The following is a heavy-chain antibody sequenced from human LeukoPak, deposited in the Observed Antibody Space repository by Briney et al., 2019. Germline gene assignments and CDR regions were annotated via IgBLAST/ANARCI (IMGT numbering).Heavy chain of an antibody. CDR2: IYYSGFT. D-gene: IGHD3-16*02. CDR1: AGSFGTYY. CDR3: ARSVISFAGLIAKGVDS. J-gene: IGHJ4*02. V-gene: IGHV4-59*01. Sequence: SETLSLTCTVSAGSFGTYYWRWIRQPPGKGLEWIGYIYYSGFTDYNPSLKSRVTMSVDTSKNQFSLKLSSVTAADAAVYYCARSVISFAGLIAKGVDSWGQGTLVTISS.